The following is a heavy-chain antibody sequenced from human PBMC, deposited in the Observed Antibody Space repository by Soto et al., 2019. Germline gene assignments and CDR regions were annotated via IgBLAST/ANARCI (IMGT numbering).Heavy chain of an antibody. V-gene: IGHV4-39*02. CDR3: AREGGRYCTGGSCRVDY. CDR2: IYYSGNT. D-gene: IGHD2-15*01. Sequence: QLQLQESGPGLVKPSETLSLTCTVSGGSISSSSYYWGWIRQPPGKGLEWIGSIYYSGNTYYTPSLTGRGVSSVVTSKSQVFLQMSSVTAPDTAVYYCAREGGRYCTGGSCRVDYWGQGTVVTVCS. CDR1: GGSISSSSYY. J-gene: IGHJ4*02.